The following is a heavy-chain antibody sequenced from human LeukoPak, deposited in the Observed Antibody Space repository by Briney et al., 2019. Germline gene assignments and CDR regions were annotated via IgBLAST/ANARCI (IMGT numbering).Heavy chain of an antibody. CDR1: GFTFSSYA. Sequence: PGGSLRLSCAASGFTFSSYAMSWVRRAPGKGLEWVSAISGSGGSTYCADSVQGRFTISRDNSNNTLYLQMNTLRAEDTAVYYCAKDLSGSYLFDYWGQGTLVTVSS. D-gene: IGHD1-26*01. V-gene: IGHV3-23*01. J-gene: IGHJ4*02. CDR2: ISGSGGST. CDR3: AKDLSGSYLFDY.